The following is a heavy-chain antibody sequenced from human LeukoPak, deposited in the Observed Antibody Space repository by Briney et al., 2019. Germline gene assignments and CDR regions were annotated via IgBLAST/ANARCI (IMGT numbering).Heavy chain of an antibody. J-gene: IGHJ3*02. V-gene: IGHV4-34*01. CDR3: ARGYCSSIRCPGAFDI. D-gene: IGHD2-2*01. Sequence: SETLSLTCAVYGGSFSGYYWSWIRQPPGTGLEWIGEINHSGSTNYNPSLKSRVTISVDTSKNQFSLSLSSVTAADTAVYYCARGYCSSIRCPGAFDIWGQGTMVAVSS. CDR2: INHSGST. CDR1: GGSFSGYY.